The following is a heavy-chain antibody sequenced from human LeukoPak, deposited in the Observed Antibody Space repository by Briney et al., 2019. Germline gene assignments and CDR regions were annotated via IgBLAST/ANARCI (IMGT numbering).Heavy chain of an antibody. D-gene: IGHD6-13*01. V-gene: IGHV3-7*01. J-gene: IGHJ6*03. CDR1: GFTLRSYW. CDR3: ARTTEAHSWRTRYYDSYMDV. CDR2: IEHEGSER. Sequence: PGGSLRLSCATSGFTLRSYWMSWVRQAPGKGLEWVANIEHEGSERYYVDSVKGRFTISRDNAKNSVDLQMNSLRAEDTAVYYCARTTEAHSWRTRYYDSYMDVWGKGTTVTVSS.